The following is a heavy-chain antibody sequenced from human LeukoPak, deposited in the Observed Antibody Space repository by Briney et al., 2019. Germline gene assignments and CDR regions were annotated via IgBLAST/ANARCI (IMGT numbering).Heavy chain of an antibody. D-gene: IGHD2-2*01. Sequence: MSSETLSLTCAVYGGSFSGYYWSWIRQPPGKGLEWIGEINHSGSTNYNPSLKSRVTISVDTSKNQFSLKLSSVTAADTAVYYCARGVDVVVPAAIPNWFDPWGQGTLVTVSS. CDR1: GGSFSGYY. CDR3: ARGVDVVVPAAIPNWFDP. CDR2: INHSGST. J-gene: IGHJ5*02. V-gene: IGHV4-34*01.